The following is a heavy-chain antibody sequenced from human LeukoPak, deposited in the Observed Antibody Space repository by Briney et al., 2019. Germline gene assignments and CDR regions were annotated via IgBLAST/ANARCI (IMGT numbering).Heavy chain of an antibody. CDR3: ARGYGDYASRNFDY. V-gene: IGHV3-66*01. D-gene: IGHD4-17*01. CDR2: IYSGGST. J-gene: IGHJ4*02. CDR1: GFTVSSNY. Sequence: GGSLRLSCAASGFTVSSNYMSWVRQAPGKGLEWVSVIYSGGSTYYADSVKGRFTISRDNSKNTLYLQMNSLRAEDTALYYCARGYGDYASRNFDYWGQGTLVTVSS.